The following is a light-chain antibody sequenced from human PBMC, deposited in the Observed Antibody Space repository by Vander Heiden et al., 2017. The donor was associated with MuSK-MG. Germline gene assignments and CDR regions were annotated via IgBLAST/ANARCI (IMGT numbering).Light chain of an antibody. CDR2: DAS. CDR3: QWDDDQRHL. CDR1: QDISNY. J-gene: IGKJ4*01. V-gene: IGKV1-33*01. Sequence: DIQMTQSPSSLSASVGDRVTITCQASQDISNYLNWYQQKPGKAPKLLIYDASNLETAVPSTSSGSGSGTDFTFTISILQPEPLATSYCQWDDDQRHLFGGGTKVEIK.